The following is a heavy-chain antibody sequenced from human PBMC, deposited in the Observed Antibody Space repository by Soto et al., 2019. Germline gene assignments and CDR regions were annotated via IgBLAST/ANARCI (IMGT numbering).Heavy chain of an antibody. CDR1: GDSISGSHYS. Sequence: LQLQESGSRLVKPSQTLSLTCAVSGDSISGSHYSWSWIRQPPGKGLDWIGYIHSGGTHYSPSLRSRVSISIDGSKNQFSLRLTSVTAADTAVYYCSTSSSGWPNWFDPWGQGTLVTVSS. D-gene: IGHD6-19*01. CDR3: STSSSGWPNWFDP. J-gene: IGHJ5*02. CDR2: IHSGGT. V-gene: IGHV4-30-2*01.